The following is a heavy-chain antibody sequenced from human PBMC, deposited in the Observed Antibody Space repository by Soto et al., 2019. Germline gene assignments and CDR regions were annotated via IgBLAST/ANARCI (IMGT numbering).Heavy chain of an antibody. CDR1: GYTFTSYA. J-gene: IGHJ3*02. Sequence: QVQLVQSGAEVKKPGASVKVSCKASGYTFTSYAMHWVRQAPGQRLEWMGWINAGNGNTKYSQKFQGRVTITRDTSASTAYMELSSLRSEDTAVYYCFTGPPDTDAFDIWGQGTMVTVSS. CDR2: INAGNGNT. D-gene: IGHD3-16*01. V-gene: IGHV1-3*01. CDR3: FTGPPDTDAFDI.